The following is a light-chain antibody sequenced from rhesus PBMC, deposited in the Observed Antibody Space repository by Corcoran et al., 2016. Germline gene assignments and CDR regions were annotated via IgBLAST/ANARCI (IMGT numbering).Light chain of an antibody. V-gene: IGKV1-32*02. CDR1: QGISSY. CDR3: QQSNSNPYS. J-gene: IGKJ2*01. CDR2: YAQ. Sequence: DIQMSQSPSSLSASVGDRVTITCRASQGISSYLNWYQQKPGKAPKLLIYYAQSLASGVPTRFSGSGSGTEFTLTISNRQPEDVATYYCQQSNSNPYSFGQGTKVEIK.